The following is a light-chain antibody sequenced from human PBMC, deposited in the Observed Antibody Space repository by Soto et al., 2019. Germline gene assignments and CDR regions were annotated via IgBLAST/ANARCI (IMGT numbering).Light chain of an antibody. CDR2: GNG. CDR1: SSNIGAGYE. CDR3: QPYDQRVPAHL. J-gene: IGLJ1*01. Sequence: QSVLTQPPSVSGAPGLRVTVSCTGTSSNIGAGYEVHWYHQLPGTAPKLLVSGNGNRPSGVPDRLSASKSGTSASLAITGLQAEDEGYYFCQPYDQRVPAHLSASGTKVTV. V-gene: IGLV1-40*01.